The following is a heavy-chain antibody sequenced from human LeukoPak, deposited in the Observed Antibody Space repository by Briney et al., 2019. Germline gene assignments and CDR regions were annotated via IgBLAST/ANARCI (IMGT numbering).Heavy chain of an antibody. J-gene: IGHJ4*02. CDR3: STVRYCTTDVCYTPFDY. CDR1: GFTSSNAW. D-gene: IGHD2-8*01. Sequence: GGSLRLSCAASGFTSSNAWMTWVRQAPGRGLEWVGRIKRKTDGGTTDYAAPVKGRFTISRDDSKNTLYLQMNSLKTEDTAVYYCSTVRYCTTDVCYTPFDYWGQGTLVTVSS. V-gene: IGHV3-15*01. CDR2: IKRKTDGGTT.